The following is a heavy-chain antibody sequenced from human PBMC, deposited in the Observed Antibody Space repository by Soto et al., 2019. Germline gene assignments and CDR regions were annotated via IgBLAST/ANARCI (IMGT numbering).Heavy chain of an antibody. J-gene: IGHJ4*02. CDR2: IYYSGST. D-gene: IGHD2-15*01. Sequence: QLQLQESGPGLVKPSETLSLTCTVSGGSISSSSYYWGWIRQPPGKGLEWIGSIYYSGSTYYNPSLQRRVTISVDTSKNQFSLKLSSVTAADTAVYYCALKRYCICGSCSDDYWGQGTLVTVSS. CDR1: GGSISSSSYY. CDR3: ALKRYCICGSCSDDY. V-gene: IGHV4-39*01.